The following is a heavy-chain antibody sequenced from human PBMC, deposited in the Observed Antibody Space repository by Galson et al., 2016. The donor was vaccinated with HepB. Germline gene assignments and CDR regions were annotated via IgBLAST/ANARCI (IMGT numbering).Heavy chain of an antibody. J-gene: IGHJ6*02. CDR2: TFPGDSDT. V-gene: IGHV5-51*01. Sequence: QSGAEVKKPGESLKISCTGSGYSFASYWIGWVRQMPGKGLEYMGITFPGDSDTTYSPSFQGQVTISVDKSISTAYLQWSSLEASDTAMYYCTGLRFFSAANYFYGMDVWGQGTTVTVSS. D-gene: IGHD3-10*01. CDR3: TGLRFFSAANYFYGMDV. CDR1: GYSFASYW.